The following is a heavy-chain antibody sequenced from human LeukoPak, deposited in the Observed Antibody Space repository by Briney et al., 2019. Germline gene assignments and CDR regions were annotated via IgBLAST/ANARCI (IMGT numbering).Heavy chain of an antibody. Sequence: GGSLRLSCAASGFAFSSYAMSWVRLAPGKGLEWVSHISGSGGSTYHADSVKGLFTISRDNSKNTLYMQMNSLRADDTAVYYCAKSPEGSSWPHFDYWGQGTLVTVSS. CDR2: ISGSGGST. D-gene: IGHD6-13*01. CDR1: GFAFSSYA. V-gene: IGHV3-23*01. CDR3: AKSPEGSSWPHFDY. J-gene: IGHJ4*02.